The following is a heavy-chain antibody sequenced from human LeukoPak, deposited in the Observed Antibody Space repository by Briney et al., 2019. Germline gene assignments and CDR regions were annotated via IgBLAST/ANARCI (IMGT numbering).Heavy chain of an antibody. V-gene: IGHV4-39*07. D-gene: IGHD1-1*01. J-gene: IGHJ5*02. CDR3: ATLTTPGWFNP. CDR1: GGSISSTSYY. Sequence: SETLSLTCTVSGGSISSTSYYWGWIRQPPGKGLEWIGNIYYSGSTYYNPSLKSRVTISVDTSKNQFSLKLSSVTAADTAVYYCATLTTPGWFNPWGQGTLVTVSS. CDR2: IYYSGST.